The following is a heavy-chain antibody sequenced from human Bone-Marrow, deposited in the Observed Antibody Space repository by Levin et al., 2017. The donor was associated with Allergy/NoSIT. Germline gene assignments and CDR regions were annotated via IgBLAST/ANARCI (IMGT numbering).Heavy chain of an antibody. J-gene: IGHJ3*02. D-gene: IGHD4-17*01. Sequence: RSQTLSLTCSVSGGSVRSQNYYWSWIRQPPGKPLEWIGYVSYSGTTTYSPSLESRVTISLGTSENQFSLRLTSLTAADTAVYYCARDHGDSSDAFAIWGQGTMATVSS. CDR3: ARDHGDSSDAFAI. CDR1: GGSVRSQNYY. CDR2: VSYSGTT. V-gene: IGHV4-61*01.